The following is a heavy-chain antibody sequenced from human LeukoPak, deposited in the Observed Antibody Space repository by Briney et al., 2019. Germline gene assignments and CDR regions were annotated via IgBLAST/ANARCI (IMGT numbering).Heavy chain of an antibody. V-gene: IGHV3-30*04. CDR1: GFTFRSYA. CDR2: ISYDGSKK. Sequence: GGSLRLSCAASGFTFRSYAMHWVRQAPGKGLEWEAAISYDGSKKKYADSVKGRFTISRDNSKNTLYLQMNRLRAEDTAVYYCARDYGGSSPLDYWGQGTLVTVSS. D-gene: IGHD4-23*01. J-gene: IGHJ4*02. CDR3: ARDYGGSSPLDY.